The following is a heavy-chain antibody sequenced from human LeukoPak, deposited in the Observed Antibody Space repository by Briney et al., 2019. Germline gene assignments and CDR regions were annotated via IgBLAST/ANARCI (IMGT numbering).Heavy chain of an antibody. J-gene: IGHJ4*02. V-gene: IGHV4-59*12. Sequence: TPSETLSLTCTVYGGSISSYYCSWIRQPPGKGLGWIGYIYYSGSTNYNPSLKSRVTISVDTSKNQCSLKLSYVTAADTAVYYCAREYCGAECYSGVDYWGQGTLVTVSS. D-gene: IGHD2-21*01. CDR1: GGSISSYY. CDR2: IYYSGST. CDR3: AREYCGAECYSGVDY.